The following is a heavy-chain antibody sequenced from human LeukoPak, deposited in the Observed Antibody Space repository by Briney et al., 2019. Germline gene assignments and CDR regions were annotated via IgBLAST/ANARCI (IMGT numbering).Heavy chain of an antibody. CDR1: GYTFTGYY. CDR2: INAGNGNT. CDR3: ARGYCSGGSCYVHWFDP. Sequence: ASVKVSCKASGYTFTGYYMHWVRQAPGQRLEWMGWINAGNGNTKYSQKFQDRVTITRDTSASSAYMELSSLRSEDTTVYYCARGYCSGGSCYVHWFDPWGQGTLVTVSS. V-gene: IGHV1-3*01. D-gene: IGHD2-15*01. J-gene: IGHJ5*02.